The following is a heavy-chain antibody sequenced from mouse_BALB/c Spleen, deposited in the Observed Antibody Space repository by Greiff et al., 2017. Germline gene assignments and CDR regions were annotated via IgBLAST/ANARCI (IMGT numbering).Heavy chain of an antibody. D-gene: IGHD2-2*01. Sequence: QVTLKVSGPGILQPSQTLSLTCSFSGFSLSTSGMGVSWIRQPSGKGLEWLAHIYWDDDKRYNPSLKSRLTISKDTSRNQVFLKITSVDTADTATYYCARGGLRNFDYWGQGTTLTVSS. CDR1: GFSLSTSGMG. J-gene: IGHJ2*01. V-gene: IGHV8-12*01. CDR3: ARGGLRNFDY. CDR2: IYWDDDK.